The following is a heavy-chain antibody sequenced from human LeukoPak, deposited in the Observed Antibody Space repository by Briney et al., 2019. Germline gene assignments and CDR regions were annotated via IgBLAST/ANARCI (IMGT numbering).Heavy chain of an antibody. D-gene: IGHD6-19*01. V-gene: IGHV4-59*01. CDR3: AAVAGTGWFDP. Sequence: SETLSLTCTVSGGSISSYYWSWIRQPPGKGLEWIGYIYYSGSTNHNPSLKSRVTISVDTSKNQFSLKVSSVTAADTAVYYCAAVAGTGWFDPWGQGTLVTVSS. CDR1: GGSISSYY. CDR2: IYYSGST. J-gene: IGHJ5*02.